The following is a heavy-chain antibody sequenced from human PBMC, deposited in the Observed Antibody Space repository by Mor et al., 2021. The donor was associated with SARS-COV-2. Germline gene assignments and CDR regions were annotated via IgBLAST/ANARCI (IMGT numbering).Heavy chain of an antibody. J-gene: IGHJ6*03. CDR2: ISSSSSYT. D-gene: IGHD2-2*02. CDR3: ARDRHIPSYYYYMDV. V-gene: IGHV3-11*05. Sequence: GLEWVSYISSSSSYTNYADSVKGRFTISRDNAKNSLYLQMNSLRAEDTAVYYCARDRHIPSYYYYMDVWGKGTTVTVSS.